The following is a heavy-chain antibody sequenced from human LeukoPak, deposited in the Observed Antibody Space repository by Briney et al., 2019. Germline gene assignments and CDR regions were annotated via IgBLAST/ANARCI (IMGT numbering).Heavy chain of an antibody. CDR2: INTSGSN. CDR1: GDSISSGGYH. J-gene: IGHJ3*01. CDR3: ARARILVAIATDAFDV. Sequence: SETLSLTCSVSGDSISSGGYHWHWIRQAAGKGLERIARINTSGSNNYNPSLKSRVSISVDTSKNHFSLRLSSVTAADTAVYYCARARILVAIATDAFDVWGQGTIVTVSS. D-gene: IGHD2-21*01. V-gene: IGHV4-61*02.